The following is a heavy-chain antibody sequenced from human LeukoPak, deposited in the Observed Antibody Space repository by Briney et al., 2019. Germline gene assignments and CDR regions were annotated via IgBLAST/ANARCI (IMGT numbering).Heavy chain of an antibody. CDR3: ARERTGTTPLDAFDI. CDR2: ISYDGSDK. CDR1: GFTFSSYW. Sequence: PGGSLRLSCAASGFTFSSYWMSWVRQAPGKGLEWVAVISYDGSDKYCADSVKGRFTISRDNSKNTLYLQMSSLRAEDTVIYYCARERTGTTPLDAFDIWGQGTMVTVSS. D-gene: IGHD1/OR15-1a*01. V-gene: IGHV3-30-3*01. J-gene: IGHJ3*02.